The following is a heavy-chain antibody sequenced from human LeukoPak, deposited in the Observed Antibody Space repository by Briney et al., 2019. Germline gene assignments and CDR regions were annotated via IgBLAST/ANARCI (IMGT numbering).Heavy chain of an antibody. CDR2: INPNSGGT. J-gene: IGHJ6*02. D-gene: IGHD2-2*01. Sequence: ASVKVSCRASGYTLTGYYMHWVRQAPGQGLEWMGWINPNSGGTNSAQKFQGRVTMTRDTSVSTAYMELSRLRSDDTAVYYCARDHCTSSGCYEYYYYGMDVWGQGTTVTVSS. CDR1: GYTLTGYY. CDR3: ARDHCTSSGCYEYYYYGMDV. V-gene: IGHV1-2*02.